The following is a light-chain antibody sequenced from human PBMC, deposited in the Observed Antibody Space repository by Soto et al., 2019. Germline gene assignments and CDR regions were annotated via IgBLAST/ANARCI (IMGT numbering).Light chain of an antibody. CDR2: AAS. CDR1: QSISSY. V-gene: IGKV1-39*01. Sequence: DIQMTQSPSSLSASVGDRVTITCRASQSISSYLNWYQQKPGTAPKLLIYAASSLQSGVPSRFSGSGSGTDFTLTISSLQPEDFATYYCQQSYSTHTFGQGTKLEIK. J-gene: IGKJ2*01. CDR3: QQSYSTHT.